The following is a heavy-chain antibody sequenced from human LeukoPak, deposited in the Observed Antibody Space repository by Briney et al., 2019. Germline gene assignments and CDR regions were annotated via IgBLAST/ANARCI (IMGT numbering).Heavy chain of an antibody. D-gene: IGHD3-3*01. CDR1: GFTFSSYA. V-gene: IGHV3-23*01. CDR2: ISASGGST. Sequence: PGGSLRLPCAASGFTFSSYAMSWVRQAPGKGLEWVSAISASGGSTYYADSVKGRFTISRDNSKNTLSLQMNSLRVEDTAIYYCAKTLSGYNVYYYWGQGTLVTVSS. J-gene: IGHJ4*02. CDR3: AKTLSGYNVYYY.